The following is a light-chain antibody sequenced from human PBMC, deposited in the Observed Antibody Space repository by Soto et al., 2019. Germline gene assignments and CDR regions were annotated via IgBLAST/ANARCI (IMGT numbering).Light chain of an antibody. CDR2: SAS. Sequence: EIVLTQSPATLSLSPGERATRSCRASQSVRNDLVWDHQKPCQAPRVLIYSASNRATGIPARFSGSGSGTDFTLTISSLEPEDFAVYYCQQRTTWPPTFGGGTKVEMK. J-gene: IGKJ4*01. CDR1: QSVRND. V-gene: IGKV3-11*01. CDR3: QQRTTWPPT.